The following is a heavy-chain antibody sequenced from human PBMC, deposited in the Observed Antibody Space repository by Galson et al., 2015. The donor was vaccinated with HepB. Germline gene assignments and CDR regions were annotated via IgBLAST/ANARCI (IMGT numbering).Heavy chain of an antibody. CDR1: GFTFSSYA. D-gene: IGHD6-6*01. V-gene: IGHV3-30-3*01. CDR2: ISYDGSNK. J-gene: IGHJ4*02. Sequence: SLRLSCAASGFTFSSYAMHWVRQAPGKGLEWVAVISYDGSNKYYADSVKGRFTISRDNSKNTLYLQMNSLRAEDTAVYYCARDPSSYFDYWGQGTLVTVSS. CDR3: ARDPSSYFDY.